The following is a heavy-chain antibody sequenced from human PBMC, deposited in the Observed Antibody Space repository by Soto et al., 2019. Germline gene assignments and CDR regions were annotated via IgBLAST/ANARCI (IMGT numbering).Heavy chain of an antibody. V-gene: IGHV4-34*01. CDR3: ASADGYNSAGLLG. D-gene: IGHD5-12*01. CDR2: INHSGST. J-gene: IGHJ4*02. CDR1: GGSFSGYY. Sequence: PSETLSLTCAVYGGSFSGYYWSWIRQPPGKGLEWIGEINHSGSTNYNPSLKSRVTISVDTSKNQFSLKLSSVTAADTAVYYCASADGYNSAGLLGWGQGTLVTVS.